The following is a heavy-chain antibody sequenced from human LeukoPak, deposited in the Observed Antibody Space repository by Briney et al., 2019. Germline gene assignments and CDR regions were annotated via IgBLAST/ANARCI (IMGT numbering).Heavy chain of an antibody. CDR2: INPNSGGT. CDR1: GYTFTGYY. J-gene: IGHJ4*02. D-gene: IGHD3-22*01. CDR3: ARGLYYYDSSGYLSDY. Sequence: ASVKVSCKASGYTFTGYYMHWVRQAPGQGLEWMGWINPNSGGTNYAQKFQGRVTMTRDTSISTAYMELSRLRSDDTAVYYCARGLYYYDSSGYLSDYWGQGTLVTVSS. V-gene: IGHV1-2*02.